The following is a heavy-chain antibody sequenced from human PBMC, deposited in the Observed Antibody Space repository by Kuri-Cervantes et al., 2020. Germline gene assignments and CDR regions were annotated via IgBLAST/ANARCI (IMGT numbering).Heavy chain of an antibody. CDR3: ARDRASSGWYNYYYYGMDV. J-gene: IGHJ6*02. V-gene: IGHV3-33*01. CDR2: IWYDGSNK. Sequence: GESLKISCAASGFTFSSYGMHWVRQAPGKGLEWVAVIWYDGSNKYYADSVKGRFTISRDNSKNTLYLQMNSLRAEDTAVYYCARDRASSGWYNYYYYGMDVWGQGTTVTVSS. D-gene: IGHD6-19*01. CDR1: GFTFSSYG.